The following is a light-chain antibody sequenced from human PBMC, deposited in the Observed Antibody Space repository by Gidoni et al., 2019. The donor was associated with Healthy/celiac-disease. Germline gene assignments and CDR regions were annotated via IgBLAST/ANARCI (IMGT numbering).Light chain of an antibody. CDR2: GAS. V-gene: IGKV3-15*01. CDR3: QQYNNWPPLT. J-gene: IGKJ4*01. Sequence: ILLPHPPATLSVSPGERATLSCRASQSVSSNLAWYQQKPGQAPRLLIYGASTRATGIPARFSGSGSGTEFTLTISSLQSEDFAVYYCQQYNNWPPLTFGGGTKVEIK. CDR1: QSVSSN.